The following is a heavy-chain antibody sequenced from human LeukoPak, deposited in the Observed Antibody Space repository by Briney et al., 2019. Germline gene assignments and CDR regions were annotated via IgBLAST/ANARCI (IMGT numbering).Heavy chain of an antibody. D-gene: IGHD1-7*01. V-gene: IGHV3-21*01. J-gene: IGHJ3*02. CDR3: ARPGITGTMGYGAFDI. CDR1: GFTFSSYS. CDR2: IDSSSSYI. Sequence: GGSLRLSCAASGFTFSSYSINWVRQAPGKGREWVSSIDSSSSYIYYADSVKGRFTIYRDNAKNSLFLQMNSLRVEDTAVYYCARPGITGTMGYGAFDIWGQGTRVTVSS.